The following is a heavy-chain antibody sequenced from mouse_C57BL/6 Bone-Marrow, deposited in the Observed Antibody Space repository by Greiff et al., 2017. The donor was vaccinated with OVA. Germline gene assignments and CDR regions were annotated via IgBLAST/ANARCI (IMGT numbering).Heavy chain of an antibody. CDR3: TRSNYSYAMDY. Sequence: EVQLQQSGAELVRPGASVKLSCTASGFNIKDDYMHWVKQRPEQGLEWIGWIDPENGDTEYASKFQGKATITADTSSNTAYLQLSSLTSEDTAVYYCTRSNYSYAMDYWGQGTSDTVSS. CDR2: IDPENGDT. D-gene: IGHD2-5*01. J-gene: IGHJ4*01. CDR1: GFNIKDDY. V-gene: IGHV14-4*01.